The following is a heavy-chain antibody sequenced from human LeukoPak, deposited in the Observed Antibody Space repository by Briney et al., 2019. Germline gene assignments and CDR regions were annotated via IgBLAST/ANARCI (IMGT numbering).Heavy chain of an antibody. CDR2: INHSGST. V-gene: IGHV4-34*01. Sequence: ASETLSLTCAVYGGSFSGYYWSWIRQPPGKGLEWIGEINHSGSTNYNPSLKSRVTISVDTSKNQFSLKLSSVTAADTAVYYCARGSGVGSRYYGMDVWGQGTTVTVSS. CDR1: GGSFSGYY. D-gene: IGHD3-9*01. J-gene: IGHJ6*02. CDR3: ARGSGVGSRYYGMDV.